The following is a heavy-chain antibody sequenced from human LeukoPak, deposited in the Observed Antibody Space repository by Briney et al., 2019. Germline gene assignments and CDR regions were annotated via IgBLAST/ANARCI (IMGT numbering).Heavy chain of an antibody. Sequence: GGSLRLSCAASGFTVSSNYMSWVRQAPGKGLEWVSVIYSGGSTYYADSVKGRFTISRDNSKNTLYLQMNSLRAEDTAVYYCARGGPLSYSGSLYGAFGIWGQGTMVTVSS. CDR2: IYSGGST. V-gene: IGHV3-66*01. D-gene: IGHD1-26*01. CDR3: ARGGPLSYSGSLYGAFGI. J-gene: IGHJ3*02. CDR1: GFTVSSNY.